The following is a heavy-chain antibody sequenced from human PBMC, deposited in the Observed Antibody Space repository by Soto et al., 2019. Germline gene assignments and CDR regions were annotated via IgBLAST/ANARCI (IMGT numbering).Heavy chain of an antibody. D-gene: IGHD3-10*01. CDR1: GFTFSSYS. Sequence: FLRLSCAASGFTFSSYSMNWVRQAPGKGLEWVSSISRNSSNIYYADSVRGRFTISRDNAKNSLYLKMNSLRAEDTAVYFCARDNRIRGVFSHFNYYYYGMDVWGKGTTVTVPS. CDR2: ISRNSSNI. J-gene: IGHJ6*04. V-gene: IGHV3-21*01. CDR3: ARDNRIRGVFSHFNYYYYGMDV.